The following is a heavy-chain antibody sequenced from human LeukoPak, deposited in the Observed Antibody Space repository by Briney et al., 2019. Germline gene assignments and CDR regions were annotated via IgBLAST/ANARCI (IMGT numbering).Heavy chain of an antibody. V-gene: IGHV4-4*07. CDR2: IYTSGST. Sequence: SETLSLTCTVSGGSISSYYWSWIRQPAGKGLEWIGRIYTSGSTNYNPSLKSRVTMSVDTSKNQFSLKLSSVTAADTAVYYCARDVSLWVAAAGANWFDPWGQGTLVTVSS. CDR1: GGSISSYY. D-gene: IGHD6-13*01. J-gene: IGHJ5*02. CDR3: ARDVSLWVAAAGANWFDP.